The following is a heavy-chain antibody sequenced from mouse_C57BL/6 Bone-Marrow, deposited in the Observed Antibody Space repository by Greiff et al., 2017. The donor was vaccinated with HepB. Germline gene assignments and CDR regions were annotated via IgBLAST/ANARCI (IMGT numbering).Heavy chain of an antibody. CDR1: GYTFTSYW. V-gene: IGHV1-64*01. J-gene: IGHJ3*01. CDR3: ARSWGWLPNPSFAY. CDR2: IHPNSGST. Sequence: QVQLQQPGAELVKPGASVKLSCKASGYTFTSYWMHWVKQRPGQGLEWIGMIHPNSGSTNYNEKFKSKATLTVDKSSSTAYMQLSSLTSEDSAVYYCARSWGWLPNPSFAYWGQGTLVTVSA. D-gene: IGHD2-3*01.